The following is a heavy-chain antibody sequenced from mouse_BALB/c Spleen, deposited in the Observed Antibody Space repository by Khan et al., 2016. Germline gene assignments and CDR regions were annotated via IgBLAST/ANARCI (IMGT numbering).Heavy chain of an antibody. V-gene: IGHV3-2*02. CDR1: GYSITSDYA. CDR2: ISYSGRT. CDR3: ARGATAVYAMDY. Sequence: EVKLEVSGPGLVKPSQSLSLTCTVTGYSITSDYAWKWLRQFPGNKLEWMGYISYSGRTRYNPSLKSRISISRDTSKNQFFLQLNSVTTEDTATYYCARGATAVYAMDYWGQGTSVTVSS. D-gene: IGHD3-3*01. J-gene: IGHJ4*01.